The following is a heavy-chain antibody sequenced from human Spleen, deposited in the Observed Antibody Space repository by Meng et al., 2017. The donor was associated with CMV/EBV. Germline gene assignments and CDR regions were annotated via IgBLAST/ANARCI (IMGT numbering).Heavy chain of an antibody. V-gene: IGHV4-59*01. CDR3: AVAGYCSSISCYYGMDV. CDR1: GGSISSYY. Sequence: SETLSLTCTVSGGSISSYYWSWIRQPPGKGLEWIGYIYYSGSTNYNPSLKSRVTISVDTSKNQFSLNLSSVTAADTAVYYCAVAGYCSSISCYYGMDVWGQGTTVTVSS. J-gene: IGHJ6*02. CDR2: IYYSGST. D-gene: IGHD2-2*03.